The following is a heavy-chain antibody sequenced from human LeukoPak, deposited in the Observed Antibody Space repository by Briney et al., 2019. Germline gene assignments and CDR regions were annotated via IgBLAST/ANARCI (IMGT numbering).Heavy chain of an antibody. CDR1: GLSISRYS. D-gene: IGHD3-10*01. V-gene: IGHV3-21*01. CDR2: ISSASSYI. CDR3: ARDSGSGNSYFVNLADHYHMDV. J-gene: IGHJ6*04. Sequence: GGSLRLSCAASGLSISRYSMNWVRQAPGKGLEWVSSISSASSYIYYTDSVKGRFTVSRDNANNSLYLQMNSLRAEDTAVYYCARDSGSGNSYFVNLADHYHMDVWGKGTTVTVSS.